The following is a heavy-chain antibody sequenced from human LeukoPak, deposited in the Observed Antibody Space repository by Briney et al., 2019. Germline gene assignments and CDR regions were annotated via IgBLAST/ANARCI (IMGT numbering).Heavy chain of an antibody. CDR3: TRRTVTTLDAFDI. D-gene: IGHD4-17*01. V-gene: IGHV3-73*01. Sequence: GGFLRLSCAAAGFTFSGSAMHWVRQASGKGLEWVGRIRSKANSYATAYAASVTGRFTISRDDSKNTAYLQMNSLKTEDTAVYYCTRRTVTTLDAFDIWGQGTMVTVSS. CDR2: IRSKANSYAT. CDR1: GFTFSGSA. J-gene: IGHJ3*02.